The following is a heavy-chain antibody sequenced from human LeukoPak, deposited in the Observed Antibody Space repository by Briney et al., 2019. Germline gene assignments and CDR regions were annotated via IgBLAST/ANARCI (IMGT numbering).Heavy chain of an antibody. CDR1: GGSISSSNW. CDR2: IYHSGST. V-gene: IGHV4-4*02. J-gene: IGHJ5*02. D-gene: IGHD3-22*01. CDR3: ARQQWGDPYYYDSAWFDP. Sequence: SGTLSLTCAVSGGSISSSNWWSWVRQPPGKGLEWIGEIYHSGSTNYNPSLKSRVTISVDKSKNQFSLKLSSVTAADTAVYYCARQQWGDPYYYDSAWFDPWGQGTLVTVSS.